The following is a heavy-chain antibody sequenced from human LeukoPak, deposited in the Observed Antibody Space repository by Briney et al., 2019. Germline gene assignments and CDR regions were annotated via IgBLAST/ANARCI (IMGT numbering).Heavy chain of an antibody. CDR3: ARGYDYVRGSYCLDY. CDR2: IYYSGST. D-gene: IGHD3-16*01. V-gene: IGHV4-59*01. J-gene: IGHJ4*02. Sequence: SETLSLTCTVSGGSISSYYWSWIRQPPGKGLEWIGYIYYSGSTNYNPSLKSRVTISVDTSKNQFSLKLSSVTAADTAVYYCARGYDYVRGSYCLDYWGQGTLVTVSS. CDR1: GGSISSYY.